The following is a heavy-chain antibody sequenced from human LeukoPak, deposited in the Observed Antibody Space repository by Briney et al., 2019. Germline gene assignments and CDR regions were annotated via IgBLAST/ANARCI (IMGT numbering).Heavy chain of an antibody. CDR1: GYSFTRYW. CDR3: ARLGREDPYFYDYMDV. V-gene: IGHV5-51*01. CDR2: IYPGDSDT. Sequence: GESLKISCRGSGYSFTRYWIGWVRQMPGRGLEWMGNIYPGDSDTRYNPSFQGQVTISADKAISTAYLQWRSLQASDTAMYYCARLGREDPYFYDYMDVWGKGTTVTVSS. J-gene: IGHJ6*03.